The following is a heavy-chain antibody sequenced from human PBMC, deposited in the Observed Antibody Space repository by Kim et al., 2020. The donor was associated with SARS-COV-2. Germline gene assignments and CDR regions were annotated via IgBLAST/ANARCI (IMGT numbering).Heavy chain of an antibody. CDR1: GFTFSDYY. Sequence: GGSLRLSCAASGFTFSDYYMSWIRQAPGKGLEWVSYISSSGSTIYYADSVKGRFTISRDNAKNSLYLQMNSLRAEDTAVYYCAREKYYDFWSGSTFFDYWGQGTLVTVSS. V-gene: IGHV3-11*01. J-gene: IGHJ4*02. CDR2: ISSSGSTI. CDR3: AREKYYDFWSGSTFFDY. D-gene: IGHD3-3*01.